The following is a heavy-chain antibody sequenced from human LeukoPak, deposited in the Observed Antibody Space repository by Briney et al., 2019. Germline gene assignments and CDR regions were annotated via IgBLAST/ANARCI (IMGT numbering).Heavy chain of an antibody. J-gene: IGHJ4*02. CDR3: ARDRLHYVEYEKTFDY. Sequence: PGGSLRLSCAASGFTFSDYWMHWVRQVPGKGLVWVSRISDGSSTTYADSVRGRFTISRDNAKNSLYLQMNSLRAEDTAVYYCARDRLHYVEYEKTFDYWGQGTLVTVSS. CDR1: GFTFSDYW. CDR2: ISDGSST. D-gene: IGHD4-17*01. V-gene: IGHV3-74*01.